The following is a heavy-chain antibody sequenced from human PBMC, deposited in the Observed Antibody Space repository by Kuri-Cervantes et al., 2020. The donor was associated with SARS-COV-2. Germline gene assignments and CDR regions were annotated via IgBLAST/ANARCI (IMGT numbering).Heavy chain of an antibody. CDR1: GGSISSSSYY. CDR3: ARQLYYYDSRSDLRGFLDL. V-gene: IGHV4-39*01. J-gene: IGHJ2*01. D-gene: IGHD3-22*01. CDR2: IYYSGST. Sequence: GSLRLSCTVSGGSISSSSYYWGWIRQPPGKGLEWIGSIYYSGSTYYNPSLKSRVTISVDTSKNQFSLRLTSVTAADTALYYCARQLYYYDSRSDLRGFLDLWGRGTLVTVSS.